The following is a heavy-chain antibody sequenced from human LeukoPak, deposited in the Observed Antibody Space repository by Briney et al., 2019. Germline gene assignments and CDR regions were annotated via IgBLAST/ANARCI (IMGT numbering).Heavy chain of an antibody. CDR2: TIPIFGTA. V-gene: IGHV1-69*05. CDR1: GGTFSSYA. CDR3: AREGQQLVVYYFDY. D-gene: IGHD6-13*01. J-gene: IGHJ4*02. Sequence: ASVKVSCKASGGTFSSYAISWVRRAPGQGLEWMGRTIPIFGTANYAQKFQGRVTITTDESTSTAYMELSSLRSEDTAVYYCAREGQQLVVYYFDYWGQGTLVTVSS.